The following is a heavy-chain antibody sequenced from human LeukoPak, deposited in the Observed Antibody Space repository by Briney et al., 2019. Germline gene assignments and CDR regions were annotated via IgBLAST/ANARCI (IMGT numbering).Heavy chain of an antibody. D-gene: IGHD2-2*01. CDR1: VGSISSGSYY. CDR2: IYTSGST. Sequence: PSQTLSLTCIVSVGSISSGSYYWSWIRQPAGKGLEWIGRIYTSGSTNYNPSLKSRVTISVDTSKNQFSLKLSTVTAADTAVYYCARDQVVVVPAARHYYYYMDVWGKGTTVTVP. J-gene: IGHJ6*03. V-gene: IGHV4-61*02. CDR3: ARDQVVVVPAARHYYYYMDV.